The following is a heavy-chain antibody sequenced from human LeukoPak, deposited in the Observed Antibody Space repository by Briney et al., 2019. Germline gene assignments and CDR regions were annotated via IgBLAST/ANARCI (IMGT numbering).Heavy chain of an antibody. J-gene: IGHJ6*03. CDR3: AREGYCTNGVCSKYYYYYMDV. V-gene: IGHV4-30-4*08. Sequence: SQTLSLTCTVSGGSISSGDYYWSWIRQPPGKGLEWIGYMYYSGSTYYNPSLKSRVTISVDTSKNQFSLKLSSVTAADTAVYYCAREGYCTNGVCSKYYYYYMDVWGKGTTVTVSS. CDR1: GGSISSGDYY. CDR2: MYYSGST. D-gene: IGHD2-8*01.